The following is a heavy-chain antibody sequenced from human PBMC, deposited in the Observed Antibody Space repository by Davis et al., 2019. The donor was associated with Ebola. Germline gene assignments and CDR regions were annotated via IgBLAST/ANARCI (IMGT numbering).Heavy chain of an antibody. V-gene: IGHV4-59*08. J-gene: IGHJ4*02. CDR3: ARGVALDY. Sequence: GSLSLTCTVSGGSISSYYWSWIRQPPGKGLEWIGYIYYSGSTNYNPSLKSRVTISVDTSKNQFSLKLSSVTAADTAVYYCARGVALDYWGQGTLVTVSS. CDR1: GGSISSYY. D-gene: IGHD2-15*01. CDR2: IYYSGST.